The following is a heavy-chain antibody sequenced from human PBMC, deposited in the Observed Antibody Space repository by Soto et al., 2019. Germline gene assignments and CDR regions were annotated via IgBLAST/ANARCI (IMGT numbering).Heavy chain of an antibody. CDR1: GFTFSNYW. V-gene: IGHV3-74*03. CDR3: VRDKPVVVPTTPAGFLDL. Sequence: EVQLVESGGGLVQPGGSLRLSCAASGFTFSNYWMFWVRQAPGKGLVWVSRISGDGSTTMYADSVEGRFTISRDNDKNTLILQMNSLRDEDTAVYYCVRDKPVVVPTTPAGFLDLWGRGTLVTVSS. CDR2: ISGDGSTT. D-gene: IGHD2-15*01. J-gene: IGHJ2*01.